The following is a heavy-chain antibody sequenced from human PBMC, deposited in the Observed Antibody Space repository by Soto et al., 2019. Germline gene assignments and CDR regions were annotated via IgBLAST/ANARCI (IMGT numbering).Heavy chain of an antibody. CDR1: GFTFSSYA. CDR2: ISYDGSNK. D-gene: IGHD6-19*01. J-gene: IGHJ4*02. CDR3: ARVKPLVAVAGYFDY. Sequence: GGSLRLSCAASGFTFSSYAMHWVRQAPGKGLEWVAVISYDGSNKYYADSVKGRFTISRDNSKNTLYLQMNSLRAEDTAVYYCARVKPLVAVAGYFDYWGQGTLVTVSS. V-gene: IGHV3-30-3*01.